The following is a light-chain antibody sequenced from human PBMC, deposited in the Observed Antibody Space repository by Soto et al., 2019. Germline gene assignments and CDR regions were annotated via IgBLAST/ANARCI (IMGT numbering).Light chain of an antibody. J-gene: IGKJ5*01. CDR1: QSVGLS. V-gene: IGKV3-20*01. Sequence: EIVLTQSPGTLSLSPGERATLSCRASQSVGLSLAWYQQKPGQAPRLLLYGASSRATGIPDRFSGSGSGTDFTLTISRLEPEDFAVYYCQRYGSAPLITFGQGTRLEI. CDR3: QRYGSAPLIT. CDR2: GAS.